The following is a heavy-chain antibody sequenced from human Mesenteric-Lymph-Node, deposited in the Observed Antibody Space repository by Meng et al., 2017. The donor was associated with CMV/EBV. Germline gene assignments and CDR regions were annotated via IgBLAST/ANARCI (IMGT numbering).Heavy chain of an antibody. CDR1: GGSISSSTYY. V-gene: IGHV4-39*07. J-gene: IGHJ4*02. Sequence: SETLSLTCTVSGGSISSSTYYWGWIRQPPGKGLEWIGSIYYSGSTFNNPSLKSRATMSVDRPNNQFSLTLPSVTAADTAVYFCARRLQGSTWFDYWGQGMLVTVSS. CDR2: IYYSGST. D-gene: IGHD2/OR15-2a*01. CDR3: ARRLQGSTWFDY.